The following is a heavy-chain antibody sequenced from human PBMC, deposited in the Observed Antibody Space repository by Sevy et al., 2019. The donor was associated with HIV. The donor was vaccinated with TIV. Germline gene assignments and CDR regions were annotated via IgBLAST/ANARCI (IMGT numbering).Heavy chain of an antibody. D-gene: IGHD3-22*01. CDR3: ARDSDGSGHHYLDYFDY. Sequence: ASVKVSCKASGYTFTNYAIGWVRQAPGQGLEWMGWISTSIDYPKWAWNLQGRVTMTTDTSATTAYMELRGLRSDDTAVYYCARDSDGSGHHYLDYFDYWGQGTLVTVSS. CDR2: ISTSIDYP. CDR1: GYTFTNYA. J-gene: IGHJ4*02. V-gene: IGHV1-18*01.